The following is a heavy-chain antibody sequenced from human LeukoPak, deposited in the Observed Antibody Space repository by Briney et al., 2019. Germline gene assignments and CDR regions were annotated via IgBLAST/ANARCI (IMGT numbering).Heavy chain of an antibody. CDR3: ARSYSYGKIDY. D-gene: IGHD5-18*01. V-gene: IGHV5-51*01. J-gene: IGHJ4*02. Sequence: GESRQISCKGSGYFFTSYWIGWVRQLPGKGLEWMGIIYPGDSDTRYSPSFQGQVTISADKSITTAYLQWSSLKASDTAMYYCARSYSYGKIDYWGQGTLVTVSS. CDR2: IYPGDSDT. CDR1: GYFFTSYW.